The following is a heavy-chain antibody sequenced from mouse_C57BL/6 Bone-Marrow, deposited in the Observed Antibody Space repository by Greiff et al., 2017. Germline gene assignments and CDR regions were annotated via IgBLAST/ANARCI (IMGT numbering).Heavy chain of an antibody. D-gene: IGHD4-1*01. V-gene: IGHV1-54*01. CDR1: GYAFTNYL. Sequence: QVQLQQSGAELVRPGTSVKVSCKASGYAFTNYLIEWVKQRPGQGLAWLGVINPGSGGTTYNEKFKGKATLTADKSSSTAYVQRSSLPSEAAAVYVWARSKSWDCWFADWGRGTLVTVSA. CDR3: ARSKSWDCWFAD. CDR2: INPGSGGT. J-gene: IGHJ3*01.